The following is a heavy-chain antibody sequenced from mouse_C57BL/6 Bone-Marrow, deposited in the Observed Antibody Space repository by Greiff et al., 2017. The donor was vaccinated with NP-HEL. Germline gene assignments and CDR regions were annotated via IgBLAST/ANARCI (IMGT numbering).Heavy chain of an antibody. J-gene: IGHJ3*01. CDR2: LDPSDSYT. Sequence: VQLQQSGAELVKPGASVKLSCKASGYTFTSYWMQWVKQRPGQGLEWIGELDPSDSYTNYNQKFKGKATLTVDTSSSTAYMQLSSLTSEDSAVYYWAREEENYSILFAYWGQGTLVTVSA. D-gene: IGHD2-5*01. V-gene: IGHV1-50*01. CDR3: AREEENYSILFAY. CDR1: GYTFTSYW.